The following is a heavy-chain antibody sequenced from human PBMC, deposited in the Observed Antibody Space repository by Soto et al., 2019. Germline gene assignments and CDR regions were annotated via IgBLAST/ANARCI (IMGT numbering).Heavy chain of an antibody. D-gene: IGHD6-19*01. CDR1: GYSFTSYW. V-gene: IGHV5-51*01. J-gene: IGHJ3*02. CDR3: ARSIAVAGNMGGAFAI. CDR2: IYPGDSDT. Sequence: PGESLKISCKGSGYSFTSYWIGWVRQMPGKGLEWMGIIYPGDSDTRYSPSFQGQVTISADKSISTAYLQWSSLKASDTAMYYCARSIAVAGNMGGAFAIWGQGTMVTVSS.